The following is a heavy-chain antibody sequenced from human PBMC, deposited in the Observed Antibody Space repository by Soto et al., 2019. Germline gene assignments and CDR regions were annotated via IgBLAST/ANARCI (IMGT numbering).Heavy chain of an antibody. J-gene: IGHJ3*02. CDR1: GFTLSNYA. Sequence: EMQLLESGGDLVQPGGSLRLSCAASGFTLSNYAMTWVRQAPGKGLEYISAISGSGGTTYYADSMKGRFTISRDNSKNTLYLQMNSLRAEDTAVYYCAKDRDDIGMVDAFEIWGQGTMVTVSS. D-gene: IGHD2-15*01. CDR3: AKDRDDIGMVDAFEI. CDR2: ISGSGGTT. V-gene: IGHV3-23*01.